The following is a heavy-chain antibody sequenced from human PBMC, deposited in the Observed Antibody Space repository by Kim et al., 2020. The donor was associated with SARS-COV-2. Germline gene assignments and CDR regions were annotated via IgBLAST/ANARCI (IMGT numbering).Heavy chain of an antibody. V-gene: IGHV3-53*01. J-gene: IGHJ6*02. CDR2: IYSGGST. Sequence: GGSLRLSCAASGFTVSSNYMSGVRQAPGKGLEWVSVIYSGGSTYYADSVKGRFTISRDNSKNTLYLQMNSLRAEDTAVYYCARDFIFGPDYYYYGMDVWGQGTTVTVSS. CDR3: ARDFIFGPDYYYYGMDV. D-gene: IGHD3-16*01. CDR1: GFTVSSNY.